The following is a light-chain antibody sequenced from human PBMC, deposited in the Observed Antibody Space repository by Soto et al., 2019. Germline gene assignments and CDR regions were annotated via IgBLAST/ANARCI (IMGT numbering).Light chain of an antibody. J-gene: IGKJ2*01. CDR3: QQYNTYST. CDR2: KAS. Sequence: DVQMTQSPSTLSASVGDRVTITCRASQSISDWLAWYQQKPGKAPKLLIYKASNLESGVPSRFSGSGSGTEFTLTISSLQPDDFATYYCQQYNTYSTFGQGTKLVIK. CDR1: QSISDW. V-gene: IGKV1-5*03.